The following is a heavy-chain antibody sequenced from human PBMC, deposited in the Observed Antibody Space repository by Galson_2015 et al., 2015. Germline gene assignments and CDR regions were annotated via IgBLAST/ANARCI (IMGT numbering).Heavy chain of an antibody. CDR2: IKSKTDGGTT. CDR3: TTDFGYSGYGPWDFDY. V-gene: IGHV3-15*01. D-gene: IGHD5-12*01. J-gene: IGHJ4*02. CDR1: GFTFSNAW. Sequence: SLRLSCAASGFTFSNAWMSWVRQAPGKGLEWVGRIKSKTDGGTTDYAAPVKGRFTISRDDSKNTLYLQMNSLKTEDTAVYYCTTDFGYSGYGPWDFDYCGQGTLVTVSS.